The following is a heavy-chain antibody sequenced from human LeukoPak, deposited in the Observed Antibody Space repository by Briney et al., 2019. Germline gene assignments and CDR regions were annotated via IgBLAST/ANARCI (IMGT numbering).Heavy chain of an antibody. D-gene: IGHD3-9*01. CDR3: ARGGLRYFDWLSPYGDY. J-gene: IGHJ4*02. V-gene: IGHV1-2*02. CDR2: INPNSGGT. Sequence: GASVEVSCKASGYTFTGYYTHWVRQAPGQGLEWMGWINPNSGGTNYAQKFQGRVTMTRDTSISTAYMELSRLRSDDTAVYYCARGGLRYFDWLSPYGDYWGQGTLVTVSS. CDR1: GYTFTGYY.